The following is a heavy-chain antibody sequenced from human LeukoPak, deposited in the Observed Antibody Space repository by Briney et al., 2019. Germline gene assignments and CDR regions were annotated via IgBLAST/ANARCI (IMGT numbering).Heavy chain of an antibody. Sequence: PSETLSLTCAVYGGSFSGYYWSWIRQPPGKGLEWIGEINHSGSTNYNPSLKSRVTISVDTSKNQFSLKLSSVTAADTAVYYCARELHCTNGVCYTGTADFDYWGQGTLVTVSS. D-gene: IGHD2-8*01. CDR2: INHSGST. V-gene: IGHV4-34*01. CDR1: GGSFSGYY. J-gene: IGHJ4*02. CDR3: ARELHCTNGVCYTGTADFDY.